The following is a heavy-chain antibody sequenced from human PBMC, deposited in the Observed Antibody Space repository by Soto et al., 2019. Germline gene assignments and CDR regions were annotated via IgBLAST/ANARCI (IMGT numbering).Heavy chain of an antibody. Sequence: SETLSLTCTVSGGSSSSYYWSWIRQPPGKGLEWIGYIYYSGSTNYNPSLKSRVTISVDTSKNQFSLKLSSVTAADTAVYYCAAERITMVLGNYGMDVWGQGTTVTVSS. J-gene: IGHJ6*02. D-gene: IGHD3-10*01. CDR1: GGSSSSYY. CDR2: IYYSGST. V-gene: IGHV4-59*01. CDR3: AAERITMVLGNYGMDV.